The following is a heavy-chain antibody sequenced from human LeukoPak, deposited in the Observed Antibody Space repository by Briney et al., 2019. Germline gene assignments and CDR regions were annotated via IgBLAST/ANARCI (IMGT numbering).Heavy chain of an antibody. Sequence: PSETLSLTCTVSGGSISSYYWSWIRQPPGKGLEWIGYIYYSGSTNYNPSLKSRVTISVDTSKNQFSLQLNSVTPEGTAVYYCARERTGFDPWGQGTLVTVSS. J-gene: IGHJ5*02. CDR1: GGSISSYY. V-gene: IGHV4-59*12. CDR3: ARERTGFDP. CDR2: IYYSGST. D-gene: IGHD1-1*01.